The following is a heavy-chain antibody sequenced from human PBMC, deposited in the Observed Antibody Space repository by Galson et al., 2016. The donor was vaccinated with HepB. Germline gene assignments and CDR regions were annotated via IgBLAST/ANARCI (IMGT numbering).Heavy chain of an antibody. CDR1: GFTFSTYG. Sequence: SLRLSCAASGFTFSTYGMHWVRQAPGKGLEWVAVISQDENKKYYAGSVKGRFTISRDNSKNTLSLQMNSLRVEDTAVYYCARDLVGAAAGHYYYGMDVWGRGILVTVSS. J-gene: IGHJ6*02. CDR3: ARDLVGAAAGHYYYGMDV. D-gene: IGHD6-25*01. CDR2: ISQDENKK. V-gene: IGHV3-30*03.